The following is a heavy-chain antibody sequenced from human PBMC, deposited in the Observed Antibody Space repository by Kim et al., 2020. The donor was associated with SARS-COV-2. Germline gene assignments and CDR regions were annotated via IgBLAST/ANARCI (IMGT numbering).Heavy chain of an antibody. CDR1: GFTFSSSW. J-gene: IGHJ5*02. D-gene: IGHD3-16*01. CDR3: GRIDYHDDR. CDR2: IDGDGSTI. V-gene: IGHV3-74*01. Sequence: LSLTCAASGFTFSSSWIHWVRQTPGKGLVWVSRIDGDGSTINLADSVRGRFTVSRDNAKSTAYLQMNSLSAEDTAIYYCGRIDYHDDRWGQGTLVTVSS.